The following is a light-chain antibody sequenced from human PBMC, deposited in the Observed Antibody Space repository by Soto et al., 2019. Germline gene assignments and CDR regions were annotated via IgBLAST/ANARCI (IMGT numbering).Light chain of an antibody. Sequence: QSALTQPASVSGSPGQSITISCTGTSSDVGGYNYVSWYQQHPGKAPKLMIYDVSYRPSGVSNRFSGSKSGNTASLTISGLQAEDEADYYCSSYTDSGTLVFGGGTKLTVL. J-gene: IGLJ2*01. CDR3: SSYTDSGTLV. CDR2: DVS. CDR1: SSDVGGYNY. V-gene: IGLV2-14*03.